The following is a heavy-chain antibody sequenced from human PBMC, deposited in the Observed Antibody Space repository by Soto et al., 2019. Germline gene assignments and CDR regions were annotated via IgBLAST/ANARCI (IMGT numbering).Heavy chain of an antibody. CDR1: GYTFTSYQ. Sequence: QMQLVQSGAEVKKPGASVKVSCKASGYTFTSYQMHWVRQAPGQGLEWMGIINPSGGRITDAPRFKVKVMMTSDTSTNKVYMELRSLKSEDTAVSYCARDGPTTTTGVGPSSTMAVWGQGNTVTVS. J-gene: IGHJ6*02. CDR3: ARDGPTTTTGVGPSSTMAV. D-gene: IGHD3-3*01. V-gene: IGHV1-46*01. CDR2: INPSGGRI.